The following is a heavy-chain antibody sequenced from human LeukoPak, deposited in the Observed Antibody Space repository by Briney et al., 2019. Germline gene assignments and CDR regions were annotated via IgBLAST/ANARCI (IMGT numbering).Heavy chain of an antibody. Sequence: GGSLRLSCAASGFTFSSYAMSWVRQAPGKGLEWVSAISGSGGSTYYADSVKGRFTISRDNSKNTLYLQTNSLRAEDTAVYYCAKLQWLVQYLGDAFDIWGQGTMVTVSS. CDR1: GFTFSSYA. CDR3: AKLQWLVQYLGDAFDI. J-gene: IGHJ3*02. CDR2: ISGSGGST. V-gene: IGHV3-23*01. D-gene: IGHD6-19*01.